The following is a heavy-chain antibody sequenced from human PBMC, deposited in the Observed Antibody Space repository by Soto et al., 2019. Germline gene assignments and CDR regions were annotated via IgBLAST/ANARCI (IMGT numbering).Heavy chain of an antibody. CDR2: IYYSGST. Sequence: SETLSLTCTVSGGSISSYYWSWIRQPPGKGLEWIGYIYYSGSTNYNPSLKSRVTMSVDTSKNQFSLKLSSVTAADTAVYYCAREPDCSGGSCYFDDWGEGTLVTVSS. J-gene: IGHJ4*02. D-gene: IGHD2-15*01. CDR3: AREPDCSGGSCYFDD. V-gene: IGHV4-59*01. CDR1: GGSISSYY.